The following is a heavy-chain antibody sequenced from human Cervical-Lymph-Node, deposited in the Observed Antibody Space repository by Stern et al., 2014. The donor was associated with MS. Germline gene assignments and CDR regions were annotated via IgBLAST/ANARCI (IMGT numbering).Heavy chain of an antibody. J-gene: IGHJ3*02. CDR2: IIPISGTT. CDR3: ARDGRYCSNDVCSWTGASDI. D-gene: IGHD2-8*01. Sequence: VQLVQSGAQMKTPGSSVKVSCKASGGTLSTSAISWGRQAPGQGLDWMGGIIPISGTTNYAQKFQGRVTITADESTTTAYMELSRLTSEDTAVYYCARDGRYCSNDVCSWTGASDIWGQGTVVTVS. V-gene: IGHV1-69*01. CDR1: GGTLSTSA.